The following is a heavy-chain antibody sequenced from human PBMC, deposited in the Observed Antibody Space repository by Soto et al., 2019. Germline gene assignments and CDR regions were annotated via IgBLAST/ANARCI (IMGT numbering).Heavy chain of an antibody. V-gene: IGHV2-70*01. CDR1: GFSLSTSGMC. D-gene: IGHD6-19*01. J-gene: IGHJ5*02. Sequence: SGPTLVNPTQTLTLTCTFSGFSLSTSGMCVSWIRQPPGKALEWLALIDWDDDKYYSTSLKTRLTISKDTSKNQVVLTMTNMGPVDTATYYCARTVIAVASVDWFDPWGQGTLVTVSS. CDR3: ARTVIAVASVDWFDP. CDR2: IDWDDDK.